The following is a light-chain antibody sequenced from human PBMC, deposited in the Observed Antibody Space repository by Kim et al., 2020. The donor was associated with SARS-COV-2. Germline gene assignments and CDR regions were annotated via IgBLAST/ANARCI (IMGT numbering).Light chain of an antibody. J-gene: IGLJ3*02. CDR1: TGAVTPTHY. CDR2: DTG. CDR3: LLSFSGIRV. Sequence: PGETGTLTCASSTGAVTPTHYPYWFQKKPGEVPRTLIFDTGSRHSWTPARFSGSLSGDKAVLTLAGAQPEDEGDYYCLLSFSGIRVFGGGTQLTVL. V-gene: IGLV7-46*01.